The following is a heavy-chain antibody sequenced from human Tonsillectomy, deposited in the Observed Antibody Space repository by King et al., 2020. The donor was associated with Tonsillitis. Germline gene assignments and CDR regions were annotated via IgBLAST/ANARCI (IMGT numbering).Heavy chain of an antibody. Sequence: EVQLVESGGGLVQPGGSLRLSCAASGFTFSTYWMSWVRQAPGKGLEWVANIKKDGNEKHYLDSVKGRFTVSRDNAKNSLYLQMNSLRAEDTAVYFCARDDAVVVVAATHLTSPDYWGQGTLVTVSS. CDR2: IKKDGNEK. D-gene: IGHD2-15*01. CDR1: GFTFSTYW. J-gene: IGHJ4*02. CDR3: ARDDAVVVVAATHLTSPDY. V-gene: IGHV3-7*03.